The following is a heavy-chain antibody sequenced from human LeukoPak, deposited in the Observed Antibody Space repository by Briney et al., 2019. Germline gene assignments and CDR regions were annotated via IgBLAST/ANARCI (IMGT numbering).Heavy chain of an antibody. V-gene: IGHV4-31*03. CDR2: IYYSGST. D-gene: IGHD3-22*01. CDR3: ARDRHDSSGYGYYYYGMDV. Sequence: TSETLSPTCTVSGGSISSGGYYWSWIRQHPGKGLEWIGYIYYSGSTYYNPSLKSRVTISVDTSKNQFSLKLSSVTAADTAVYYCARDRHDSSGYGYYYYGMDVWGQGTTVTVSS. CDR1: GGSISSGGYY. J-gene: IGHJ6*02.